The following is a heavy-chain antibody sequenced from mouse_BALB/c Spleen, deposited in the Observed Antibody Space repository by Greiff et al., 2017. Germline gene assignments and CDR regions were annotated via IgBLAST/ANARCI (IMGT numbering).Heavy chain of an antibody. CDR3: ASIDSSGYGFAY. J-gene: IGHJ3*01. V-gene: IGHV3-8*02. D-gene: IGHD3-2*01. CDR2: ISYSGST. CDR1: GDSITSGY. Sequence: EVQLQQSGPSLVKPSQTLSLTCSVTGDSITSGYWNWIRKFPGNKLEYMGYISYSGSTYYNPSLKSRISITRDTSKNQYYLQLNSVTTEDTATYYCASIDSSGYGFAYWGQGTLVTVSA.